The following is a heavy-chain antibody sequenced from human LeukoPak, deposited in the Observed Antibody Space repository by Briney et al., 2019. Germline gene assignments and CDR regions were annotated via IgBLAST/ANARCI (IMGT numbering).Heavy chain of an antibody. V-gene: IGHV3-23*01. CDR3: AKEPRNYYDSSGYYSGGFDY. J-gene: IGHJ4*02. Sequence: GGSLRLSCAASGFTFSSYAMSWVRQAPGKGLEWVSAISGSGGSTYYADSVKGRFTISRDNSKNTLYLQMNSLRAEDTAVYYCAKEPRNYYDSSGYYSGGFDYWGQGTLVTVSS. CDR2: ISGSGGST. CDR1: GFTFSSYA. D-gene: IGHD3-22*01.